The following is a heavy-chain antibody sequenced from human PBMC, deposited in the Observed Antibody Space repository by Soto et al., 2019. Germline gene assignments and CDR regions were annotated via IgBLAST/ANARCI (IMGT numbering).Heavy chain of an antibody. CDR1: GYSFIGYY. CDR2: ISPRSAGT. D-gene: IGHD5-18*01. J-gene: IGHJ4*02. V-gene: IGHV1-2*02. Sequence: QVQLVQSGAEVKKPGASVKVSCKASGYSFIGYYIHWVRQAPGQGLEWMGWISPRSAGTHYAPKFQGRVTMTRDTSVNTAYMEVSGLTSDDTAVYYCVRVQLTTAMVRSGPYDYWGQGTLVTVSS. CDR3: VRVQLTTAMVRSGPYDY.